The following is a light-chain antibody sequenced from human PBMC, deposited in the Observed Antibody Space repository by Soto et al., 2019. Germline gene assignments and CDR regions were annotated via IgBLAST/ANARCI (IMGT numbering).Light chain of an antibody. CDR2: RND. CDR1: SSNIGSNY. CDR3: AAWDDSMSGVL. Sequence: QSVLPHPPSASRAPGQSFTISFSGSSSNIGSNYVYWYQQLPGTAPKLIIYRNDKRLSGVPDRFSGSKSGTSVSLDISGLRSEDEANYYCAAWDDSMSGVLFAGGTKVPVL. J-gene: IGLJ2*01. V-gene: IGLV1-47*01.